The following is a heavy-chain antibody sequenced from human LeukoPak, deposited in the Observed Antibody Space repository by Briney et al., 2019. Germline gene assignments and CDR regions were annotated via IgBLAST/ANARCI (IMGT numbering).Heavy chain of an antibody. CDR1: GFTFSSFW. V-gene: IGHV3-74*01. D-gene: IGHD3-22*01. CDR3: ARAPSEIGGYYPEYFRH. Sequence: GGSLRLSCAASGFTFSSFWMHWVRHAPGKGLVWVSRIKSDGSTNYADSVKGRFTISRDNAKNTVSLQMNSLRVEDTGVYYCARAPSEIGGYYPEYFRHWGRGTLVTVSS. J-gene: IGHJ1*01. CDR2: IKSDGST.